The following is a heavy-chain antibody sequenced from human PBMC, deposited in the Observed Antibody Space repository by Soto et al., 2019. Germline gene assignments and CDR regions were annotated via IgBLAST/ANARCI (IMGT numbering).Heavy chain of an antibody. D-gene: IGHD3-22*01. V-gene: IGHV1-69*02. CDR3: GISSHDSRYLSYGRDV. CDR2: IIPILGIT. CDR1: GDTFSSNT. Sequence: VQLVQSGAEVKKPGSSVKVSCKASGDTFSSNTISWVRQVPGHGLEWMGRIIPILGITNYAQNFQGRITIIADEPPTTAHMEMSSLRSEDTAMYYCGISSHDSRYLSYGRDVWGQGTTVTVSS. J-gene: IGHJ6*02.